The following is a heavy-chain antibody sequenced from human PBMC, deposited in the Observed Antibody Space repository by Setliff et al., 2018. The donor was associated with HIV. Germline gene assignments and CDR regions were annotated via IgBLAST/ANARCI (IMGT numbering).Heavy chain of an antibody. CDR1: GFIFTDYA. CDR2: ISGSGDST. Sequence: GGSLRLSCAASGFIFTDYAMSWVRQAPGKGLEWVSVISGSGDSTYYAPAVKGRFTISRDNLKNILYLQMNNLRAEDTALYFCAQDYTATFWEYSWFDPWGQGTLVTVSS. D-gene: IGHD6-6*01. V-gene: IGHV3-23*01. CDR3: AQDYTATFWEYSWFDP. J-gene: IGHJ5*02.